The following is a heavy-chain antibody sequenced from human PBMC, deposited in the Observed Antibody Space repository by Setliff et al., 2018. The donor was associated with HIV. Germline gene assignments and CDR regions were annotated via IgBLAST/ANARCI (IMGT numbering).Heavy chain of an antibody. D-gene: IGHD3-10*01. Sequence: GGSLRLSCAASGFTFSSYSMNWIRQAPGKGLEWVSSISSRSSYIYYADSVKGRFTISRDNAKNSLYLQMNSLRAEDTAVYYCARDGSGSYYPLYYYYGIDVLSQGTTVTVSS. CDR3: ARDGSGSYYPLYYYYGIDV. J-gene: IGHJ6*02. CDR2: ISSRSSYI. CDR1: GFTFSSYS. V-gene: IGHV3-21*01.